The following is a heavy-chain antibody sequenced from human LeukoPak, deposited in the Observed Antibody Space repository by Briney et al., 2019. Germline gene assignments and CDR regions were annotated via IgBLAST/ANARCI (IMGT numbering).Heavy chain of an antibody. CDR3: ARLVSTTAYYFDY. V-gene: IGHV4-59*01. CDR1: GGSISSYY. D-gene: IGHD4-17*01. J-gene: IGHJ4*02. Sequence: SETLSLTCTVSGGSISSYYWSRIRQPPGKGLEWIGYIYYSGSTNYNPSLKSRVTISVDTSKNQFSLKLSSVTAADTAVYYCARLVSTTAYYFDYWGQGTLVTVSS. CDR2: IYYSGST.